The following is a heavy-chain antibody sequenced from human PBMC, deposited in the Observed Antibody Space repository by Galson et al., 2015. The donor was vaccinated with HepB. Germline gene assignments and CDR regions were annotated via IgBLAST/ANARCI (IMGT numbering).Heavy chain of an antibody. J-gene: IGHJ4*02. CDR3: ARGRQFYTS. D-gene: IGHD2-2*02. Sequence: ETLSLTCTVSGDSVTTGHWSWIRQSPGKGLEWIGYIYSIASTNQNPSIESRASMSLDTSKNQFSLKLRSVNAADTAVYYCARGRQFYTSWGQETLVTVSS. V-gene: IGHV4-59*02. CDR1: GDSVTTGH. CDR2: IYSIAST.